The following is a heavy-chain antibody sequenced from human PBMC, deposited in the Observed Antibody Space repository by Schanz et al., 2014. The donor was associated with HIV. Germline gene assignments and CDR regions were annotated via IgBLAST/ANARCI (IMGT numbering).Heavy chain of an antibody. CDR1: GFTFDDYA. J-gene: IGHJ6*02. D-gene: IGHD2-15*01. CDR3: AREDCSGGSCFSNYYYYAMDV. Sequence: EVQLVESGGGLVQPGRSLRLSCAASGFTFDDYAMHWVRQAPGKGLEWVSCISWNSGSIGYADSVKGRFTISRDNAKNSLYLHMSSLRAEDTAVYYCAREDCSGGSCFSNYYYYAMDVWGQGTTVTVSS. V-gene: IGHV3-9*01. CDR2: ISWNSGSI.